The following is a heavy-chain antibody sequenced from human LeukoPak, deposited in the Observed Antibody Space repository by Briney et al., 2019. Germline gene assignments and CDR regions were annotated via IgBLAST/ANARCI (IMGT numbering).Heavy chain of an antibody. CDR1: RHTHTKYD. J-gene: IGHJ4*02. CDR2: MNTNSSNT. CDR3: ARVSGSIDY. Sequence: ASVKVSRKASRHTHTKYDINGVRQATAQGLEWMGWMNTNSSNTGYAQKFQGRVTMTRDTSICTAYMGLSSLRSDDTAVYYCARVSGSIDYWGQGTLVTVSS. V-gene: IGHV1-8*01. D-gene: IGHD1-26*01.